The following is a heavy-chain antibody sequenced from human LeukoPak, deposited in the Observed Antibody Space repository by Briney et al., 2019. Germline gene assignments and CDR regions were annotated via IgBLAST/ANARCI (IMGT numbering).Heavy chain of an antibody. V-gene: IGHV3-21*01. CDR2: ISSSSSHI. J-gene: IGHJ4*02. CDR1: GFTFSSYS. CDR3: ARDPAESDY. Sequence: GGSLRLSCAASGFTFSSYSMNWVRQAPGKGLEWVSSISSSSSHIYYADSVKGRFTISRDNAKNSLYLQMNSLRAEDTAVYYCARDPAESDYWGQGTLVTVSS.